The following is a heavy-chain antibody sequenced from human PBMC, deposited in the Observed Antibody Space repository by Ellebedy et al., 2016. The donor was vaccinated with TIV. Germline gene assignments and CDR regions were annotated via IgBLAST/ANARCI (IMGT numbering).Heavy chain of an antibody. V-gene: IGHV3-23*01. J-gene: IGHJ4*02. CDR1: GFSLSNSF. CDR2: LTADGHST. CDR3: RPGHYSDA. Sequence: GESLKISCAASGFSLSNSFMSWIRQAPGKGLEWVSTLTADGHSTYFADSVKGRFTISRDNSKNTVYLQMNSLRSEDTAVYYCRPGHYSDAWGQGTLVTVSS.